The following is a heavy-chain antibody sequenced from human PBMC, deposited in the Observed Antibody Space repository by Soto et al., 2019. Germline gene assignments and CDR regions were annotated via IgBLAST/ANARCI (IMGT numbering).Heavy chain of an antibody. Sequence: GGSLRLSCAASGFTFSSYAMSWVRQAPGKGLEWVSAISGSGGSTYYADSVKGRFTISRDNSKNTLYLQMNSLRAEDTAVYYCAKEAAAHSSKSFGVPNWFDPWGQGTLVTVSS. CDR1: GFTFSSYA. CDR2: ISGSGGST. V-gene: IGHV3-23*01. CDR3: AKEAAAHSSKSFGVPNWFDP. J-gene: IGHJ5*02. D-gene: IGHD3-3*01.